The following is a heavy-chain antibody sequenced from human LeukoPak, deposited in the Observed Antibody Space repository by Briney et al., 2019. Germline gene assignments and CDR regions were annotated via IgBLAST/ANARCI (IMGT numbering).Heavy chain of an antibody. CDR2: IKEDGSEK. V-gene: IGHV3-7*01. CDR3: AREYYYDRRCYASFGY. D-gene: IGHD3-22*01. Sequence: GGSLRLSCAASGFTFSYFWMSWVRQAPGKGLEWVANIKEDGSEKYYVDSVKGRFTISRDDAKNSLYLQMNSLRAEDTAVYYCAREYYYDRRCYASFGYWGQGTLVNVS. CDR1: GFTFSYFW. J-gene: IGHJ4*02.